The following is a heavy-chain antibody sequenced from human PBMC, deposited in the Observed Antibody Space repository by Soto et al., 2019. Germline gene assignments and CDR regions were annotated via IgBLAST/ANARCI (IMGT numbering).Heavy chain of an antibody. V-gene: IGHV3-23*01. CDR2: ISGSGASS. D-gene: IGHD6-25*01. CDR3: TKGSRGYTNYFFDS. J-gene: IGHJ4*02. CDR1: GFSFGGYA. Sequence: PGGSLRLSCAASGFSFGGYAMIWVRQAPGKGLEWVAAISGSGASSFFADSVRGRFVNSRDNSQNTVFLQMSNLRAEDTAMYYCTKGSRGYTNYFFDSWGLGTLVTVSS.